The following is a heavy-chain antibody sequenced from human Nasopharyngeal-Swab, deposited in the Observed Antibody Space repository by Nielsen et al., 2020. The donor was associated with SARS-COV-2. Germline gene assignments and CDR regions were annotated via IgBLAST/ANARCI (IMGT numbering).Heavy chain of an antibody. CDR2: ISSGSGNI. CDR1: GFTFSSNS. Sequence: GESLKISCAASGFTFSSNSMNWVRQAPGKGLEWVSYISSGSGNIHYADSVEGRFTISRDNAKSTLYLQMNSLRADDTALYYCADPPFSEYWGQGTLVTVSS. V-gene: IGHV3-48*01. J-gene: IGHJ4*02. CDR3: ADPPFSEY.